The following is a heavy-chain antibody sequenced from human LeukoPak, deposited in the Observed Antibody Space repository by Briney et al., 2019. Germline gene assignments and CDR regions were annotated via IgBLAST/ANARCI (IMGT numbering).Heavy chain of an antibody. J-gene: IGHJ5*02. D-gene: IGHD2-15*01. CDR1: GDSISSGSYY. V-gene: IGHV4-39*07. CDR3: AREDGYCSGGSCYSRWFDP. CDR2: IYHSGNT. Sequence: SETLSLTCTVSGDSISSGSYYWGWIRQPPGKGPEWIGSIYHSGNTYYNPSLKSRVTISVDTSKNQFSLKLSSVTAADTAVYYCAREDGYCSGGSCYSRWFDPWGQGTLVAVSS.